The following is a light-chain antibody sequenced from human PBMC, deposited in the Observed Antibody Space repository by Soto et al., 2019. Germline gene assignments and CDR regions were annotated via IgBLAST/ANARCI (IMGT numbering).Light chain of an antibody. CDR1: QSVLYSSNNKNY. Sequence: DIVMTQSPDSLAVSLGERATINCKSSQSVLYSSNNKNYLAWYQQKPGQPPKLLIYWASTRESGVPDRFSGSGSGTDFTLTISSLQAEDMAVYYCQQYYSTLGTFGQGTKVEIK. J-gene: IGKJ1*01. CDR2: WAS. CDR3: QQYYSTLGT. V-gene: IGKV4-1*01.